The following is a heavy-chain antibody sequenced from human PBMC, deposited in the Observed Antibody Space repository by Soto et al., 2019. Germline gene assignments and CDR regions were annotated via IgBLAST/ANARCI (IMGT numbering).Heavy chain of an antibody. CDR3: ARDFVVGGPTINYYYGMNV. V-gene: IGHV3-66*01. Sequence: PGGPLRLSCAASGFTVSRNYMSWVRQAPGKGLEWISIIYSAGNTYYADSVKGRFTISRDNSKNTLYLQMNSLGAEDTAVYYCARDFVVGGPTINYYYGMNVWGQGTTVTVSS. J-gene: IGHJ6*02. CDR1: GFTVSRNY. CDR2: IYSAGNT. D-gene: IGHD1-26*01.